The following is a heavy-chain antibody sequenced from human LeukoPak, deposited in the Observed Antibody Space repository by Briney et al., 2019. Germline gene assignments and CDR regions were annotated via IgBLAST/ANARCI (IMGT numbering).Heavy chain of an antibody. CDR3: ARVTGYMIEDYFDY. J-gene: IGHJ4*02. V-gene: IGHV4-59*11. CDR1: GSISSHY. CDR2: IYYTGST. D-gene: IGHD3-22*01. Sequence: ASETLSLTCSVSGSISSHYWSWIRQTPGKGLEWIGYIYYTGSTKYNPSLESRVTISVDTSKDQYSLKLRSVTAADTAVYYCARVTGYMIEDYFDYWGQGTLVTVSS.